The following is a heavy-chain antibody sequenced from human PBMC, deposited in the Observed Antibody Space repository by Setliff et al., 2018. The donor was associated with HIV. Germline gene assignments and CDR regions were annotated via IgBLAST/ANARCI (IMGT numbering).Heavy chain of an antibody. V-gene: IGHV1-2*06. CDR2: INPNRGDT. J-gene: IGHJ3*02. D-gene: IGHD6-13*01. CDR3: ASRGRQQSDAFDI. Sequence: ASVKVSCKASGYTFTGYYVHWVRQAPGQGLEWVGRINPNRGDTNYAQKFQGRVTMTRDTSISTAYMELSRLRSDETAVYCCASRGRQQSDAFDIWGKGTMVTVSS. CDR1: GYTFTGYY.